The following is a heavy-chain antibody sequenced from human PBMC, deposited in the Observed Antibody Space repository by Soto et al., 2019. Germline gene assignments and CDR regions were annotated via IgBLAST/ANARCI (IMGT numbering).Heavy chain of an antibody. CDR3: ARDLRELPTNYYYYGMDV. CDR1: GFTFSSYS. D-gene: IGHD1-26*01. Sequence: PVGSLRPSCADSGFTFSSYSMNWVRQAPGKGLEWVSSISSSSSYIYYADSVKGRFTISRDNAKNSLYLQMNSLRAEDTAVYYCARDLRELPTNYYYYGMDVWGQGTTVTVSS. J-gene: IGHJ6*02. V-gene: IGHV3-21*01. CDR2: ISSSSSYI.